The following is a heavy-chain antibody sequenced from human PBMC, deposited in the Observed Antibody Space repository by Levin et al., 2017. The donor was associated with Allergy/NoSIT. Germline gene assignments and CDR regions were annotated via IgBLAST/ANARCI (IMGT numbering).Heavy chain of an antibody. J-gene: IGHJ4*02. CDR3: AKHYDYIWGSYRYPDY. CDR2: ISGSGGNT. D-gene: IGHD3-16*02. CDR1: GFTFSSYA. V-gene: IGHV3-23*01. Sequence: GGSLRLSCAASGFTFSSYAMSWVRQAPGKGLEWVSAISGSGGNTYYADSVKGRFTISRDNSKDTLYLQMNSLRAEDTAVYYCAKHYDYIWGSYRYPDYWGQGTLVTVSS.